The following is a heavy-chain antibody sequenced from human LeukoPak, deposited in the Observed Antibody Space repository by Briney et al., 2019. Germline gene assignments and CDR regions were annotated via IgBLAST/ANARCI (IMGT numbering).Heavy chain of an antibody. Sequence: TGGSLRLSCAAYGFTFSSYAMHWVRQAPGKGLEWVAVILYDESDRYYADSVKGRFAVSRDNSKNMLYLQMISLRAEDTAVYYCARDFRYCDSTSCYEFDYWGQGTLVTVS. CDR3: ARDFRYCDSTSCYEFDY. D-gene: IGHD2-2*01. CDR2: ILYDESDR. V-gene: IGHV3-30*09. CDR1: GFTFSSYA. J-gene: IGHJ4*02.